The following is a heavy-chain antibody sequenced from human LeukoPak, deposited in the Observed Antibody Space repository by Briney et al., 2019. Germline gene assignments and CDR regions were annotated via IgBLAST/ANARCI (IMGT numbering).Heavy chain of an antibody. J-gene: IGHJ4*02. V-gene: IGHV1-46*01. D-gene: IGHD4-17*01. CDR2: INPSGGST. CDR1: GYTFTSYY. CDR3: AREDNYGAQTGLAS. Sequence: ASVKVSCKASGYTFTSYYMHWVRQAPGQGLEWMGIINPSGGSTSYAQEFKGGVTMTRDTSTSTVYMELSSLRAEDTALYYSAREDNYGAQTGLASWAQGTLATVSS.